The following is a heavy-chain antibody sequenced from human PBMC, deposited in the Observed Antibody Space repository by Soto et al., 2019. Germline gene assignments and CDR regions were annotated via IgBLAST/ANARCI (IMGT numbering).Heavy chain of an antibody. D-gene: IGHD3-22*01. J-gene: IGHJ1*01. V-gene: IGHV4-30-4*01. CDR1: GGSISSDAYS. CDR3: ARDLDGLHDDTSGPFPRPG. CDR2: IHSSGSI. Sequence: SETLSLTCTVSGGSISSDAYSWSWIRQAPGRGLEWIGYIHSSGSISSPPSLKSRATMSIDTAGNQFSRKVSSVAVADTAVYYCARDLDGLHDDTSGPFPRPGWGQGTLVTVSS.